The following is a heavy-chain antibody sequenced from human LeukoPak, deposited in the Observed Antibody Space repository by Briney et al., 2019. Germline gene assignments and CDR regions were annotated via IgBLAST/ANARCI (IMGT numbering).Heavy chain of an antibody. D-gene: IGHD6-19*01. CDR1: GFTFSSYA. Sequence: GGSLRLSCAASGFTFSSYAMSWVRQAPGKGLEWVSAISGSGGSTYYADSVKGRFTISRDNSKNTLYLQMNSLRAEVRAVYYCAKSSVAGTLAYFDYWGQGTLVTVSS. CDR3: AKSSVAGTLAYFDY. CDR2: ISGSGGST. V-gene: IGHV3-23*01. J-gene: IGHJ4*02.